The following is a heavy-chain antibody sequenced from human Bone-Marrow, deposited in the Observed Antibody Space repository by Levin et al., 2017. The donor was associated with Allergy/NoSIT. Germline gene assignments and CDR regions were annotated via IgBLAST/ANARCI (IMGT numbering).Heavy chain of an antibody. CDR2: ITVSGDST. CDR1: GFTFSNYV. V-gene: IGHV3-23*01. Sequence: GESLKISCAASGFTFSNYVMSWVRQAPGKGLEWVSLITVSGDSTYYIDSVEGRFTISRDNPKNTLFLQMNNLRAEDSAIYYCAKDKFSTIGDAFDIWGQGTMVTVSS. J-gene: IGHJ3*02. CDR3: AKDKFSTIGDAFDI. D-gene: IGHD3-16*01.